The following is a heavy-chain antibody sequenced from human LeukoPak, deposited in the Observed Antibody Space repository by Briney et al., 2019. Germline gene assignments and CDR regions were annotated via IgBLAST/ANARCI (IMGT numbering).Heavy chain of an antibody. CDR2: ISGSGGST. V-gene: IGHV3-23*01. D-gene: IGHD2-8*01. J-gene: IGHJ4*02. Sequence: GGSLRLSCAASGLTFSRYAMSWVRQAPGKGREWVSAISGSGGSTYYADSVKGRFPISRDNSKNTLYLQMNSLRAEDTAVYYCAKDREGGDCTNGVCCVVDYWGQGTLVTVSS. CDR1: GLTFSRYA. CDR3: AKDREGGDCTNGVCCVVDY.